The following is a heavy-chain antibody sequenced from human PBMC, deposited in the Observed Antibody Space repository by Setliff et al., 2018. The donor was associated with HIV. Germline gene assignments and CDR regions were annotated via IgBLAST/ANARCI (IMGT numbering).Heavy chain of an antibody. CDR2: IYYSGST. J-gene: IGHJ4*02. CDR3: ARQKETYYYDSSGYPAYFDY. Sequence: PSETLSLTCTVSGGSINSGGFYWTWIRQHPKKGLEWIGYIYYSGSTYYNPSLKSRVTLSLDTSKSQFSLKVTSVTAADSAMYYCARQKETYYYDSSGYPAYFDYWGQGTLVTVSS. CDR1: GGSINSGGFY. D-gene: IGHD3-22*01. V-gene: IGHV4-30-4*01.